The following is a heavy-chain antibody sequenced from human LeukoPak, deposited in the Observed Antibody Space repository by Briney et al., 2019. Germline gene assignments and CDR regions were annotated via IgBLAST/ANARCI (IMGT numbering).Heavy chain of an antibody. D-gene: IGHD3-22*01. CDR3: AKEGYYDTSGYYSQYFDF. V-gene: IGHV3-23*01. CDR1: GFTFNIYA. J-gene: IGHJ4*02. CDR2: ISGSGGST. Sequence: GRSLRLSCAASGFTFNIYAMSWVRQVPGKGLEWVSAISGSGGSTYYADSVKGRFTISRDNSKNTLYLQMNSLRAEDTAVYYCAKEGYYDTSGYYSQYFDFWGQGTLVTVSS.